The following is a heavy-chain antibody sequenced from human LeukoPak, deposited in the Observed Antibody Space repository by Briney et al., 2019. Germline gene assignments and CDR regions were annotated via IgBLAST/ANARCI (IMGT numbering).Heavy chain of an antibody. J-gene: IGHJ4*02. D-gene: IGHD3-10*01. CDR3: ARSLGFGELLYFEY. CDR1: GGSISSYY. V-gene: IGHV4-4*07. CDR2: IYTSGST. Sequence: SETLSLTCTVSGGSISSYYWSWIRQPAGKGLEWIGRIYTSGSTNYNPSLKSRLLISGDTSRGQFSLSLTSVTAADTAVYYCARSLGFGELLYFEYWGQGVLVTVS.